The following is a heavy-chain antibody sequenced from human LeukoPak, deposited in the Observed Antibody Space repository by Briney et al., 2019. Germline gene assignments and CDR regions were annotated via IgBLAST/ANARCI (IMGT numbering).Heavy chain of an antibody. J-gene: IGHJ4*02. V-gene: IGHV3-30-3*01. CDR3: ARATDSPLDY. D-gene: IGHD3-3*01. CDR2: ISYDGSNK. Sequence: PGGSLRLSCAASGFTFSSYAMHWVRQAPGKGLEWVAVISYDGSNKYYADSVKGRFTISRDNSKNTLYLLMNSLRAEDTAVYYCARATDSPLDYWGQGTLVTVSS. CDR1: GFTFSSYA.